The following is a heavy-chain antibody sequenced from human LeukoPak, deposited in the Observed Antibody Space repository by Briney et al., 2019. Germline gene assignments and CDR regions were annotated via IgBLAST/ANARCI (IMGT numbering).Heavy chain of an antibody. Sequence: ASVKVSCKASGYTFTSYDINWVRQATGQGLEWIGWMNPNSGNTGYAQKFQGRVTMTRNTSISTAYMELSSLRSEDTAVYYCAREGATGRHIGRIWFDPWGQGTLVTVSS. V-gene: IGHV1-8*01. D-gene: IGHD1-26*01. CDR3: AREGATGRHIGRIWFDP. CDR1: GYTFTSYD. J-gene: IGHJ5*02. CDR2: MNPNSGNT.